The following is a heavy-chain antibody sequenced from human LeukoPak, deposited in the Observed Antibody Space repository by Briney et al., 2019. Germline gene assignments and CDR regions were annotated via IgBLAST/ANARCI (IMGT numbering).Heavy chain of an antibody. J-gene: IGHJ1*01. CDR3: VQEARRDGYKLAPVAEH. V-gene: IGHV3-23*01. CDR2: ISETSRKT. Sequence: GGSLRLSCAASGFTFNIYAMSWVRQAPEKGLEWVSAISETSRKTYYADPVKGRFTISRDNSKNTLYLQMNDLRDEDTAVYYCVQEARRDGYKLAPVAEHWGQGTLVTVSS. D-gene: IGHD5-24*01. CDR1: GFTFNIYA.